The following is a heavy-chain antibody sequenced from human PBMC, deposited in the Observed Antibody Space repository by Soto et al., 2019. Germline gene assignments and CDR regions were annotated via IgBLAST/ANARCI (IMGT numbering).Heavy chain of an antibody. CDR3: ARELAGTYYFDY. CDR1: GDSASSNIAA. V-gene: IGHV6-1*01. CDR2: TYYRSRWYD. Sequence: QTLSLPCAISGDSASSNIAAWNLIRQSPSRGLEWLGRTYYRSRWYDDYAVSVRSRIAVNPDTSKNQFSLQLDSVTPEDTAVYYCARELAGTYYFDYWSQGTLVTVSS. J-gene: IGHJ4*02. D-gene: IGHD1-1*01.